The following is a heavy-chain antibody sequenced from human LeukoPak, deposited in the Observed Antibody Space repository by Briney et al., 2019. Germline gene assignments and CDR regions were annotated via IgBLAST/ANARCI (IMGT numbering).Heavy chain of an antibody. V-gene: IGHV4-34*01. CDR2: INHSGST. Sequence: PETLSLTCAVYGGSFSGYYWSWIRQPPGKGLEWIGEINHSGSTNYNPSLKSRVTISVDTSKNQFSLKLSSVTAADTAVYYCARTTGHKDYWGQGTLVTVSS. CDR3: ARTTGHKDY. D-gene: IGHD2-8*02. J-gene: IGHJ4*02. CDR1: GGSFSGYY.